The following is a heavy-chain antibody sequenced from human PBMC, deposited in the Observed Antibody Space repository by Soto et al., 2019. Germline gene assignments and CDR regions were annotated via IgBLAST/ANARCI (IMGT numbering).Heavy chain of an antibody. J-gene: IGHJ4*02. CDR2: IIPLFDSA. D-gene: IGHD3-3*01. CDR1: GDTFSNQA. CDR3: AASTFQSGVSGYFHLDH. V-gene: IGHV1-69*06. Sequence: GASVKVSCKTSGDTFSNQAISWVRQAPGQGLEWMGGIIPLFDSASHAQRSHDRVTITADKFTNTVYMELRSLTSEDTAVYYCAASTFQSGVSGYFHLDHWGQGTLVTVSS.